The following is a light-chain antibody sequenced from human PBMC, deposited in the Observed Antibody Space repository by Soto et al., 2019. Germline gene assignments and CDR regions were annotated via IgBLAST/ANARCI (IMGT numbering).Light chain of an antibody. CDR2: VAS. J-gene: IGKJ1*01. CDR1: QSVSSSY. CDR3: QQYGSTLWT. V-gene: IGKV3-20*01. Sequence: EIVLTQSPGTLSLSPGERATLSCRASQSVSSSYLAWYQQKPGQAPRLLIYVASSRATGIPDRFSGSWSGTDFTLTISRLEPEDFAVYYYQQYGSTLWTFGQETKVEIK.